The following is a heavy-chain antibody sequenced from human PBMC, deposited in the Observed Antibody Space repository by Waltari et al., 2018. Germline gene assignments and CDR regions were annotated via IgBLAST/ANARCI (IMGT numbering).Heavy chain of an antibody. CDR1: GFPVSSNY. D-gene: IGHD6-13*01. CDR3: AREGIAAADY. Sequence: EVQLVETGGGLLQPGGSLRLSCAASGFPVSSNYMSWVRQAPGKGLEWVSVIYSGGSTYYADSVKGRFTISRDNSKNTLYLQMNSLRAEDTAVYYCAREGIAAADYWGQGTLVTVSS. V-gene: IGHV3-53*02. CDR2: IYSGGST. J-gene: IGHJ4*02.